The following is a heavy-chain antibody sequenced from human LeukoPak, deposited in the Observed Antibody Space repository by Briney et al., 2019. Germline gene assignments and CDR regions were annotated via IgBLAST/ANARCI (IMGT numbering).Heavy chain of an antibody. CDR1: GLTFSSYA. J-gene: IGHJ4*02. CDR3: AKTMTAGCNSGPSDY. D-gene: IGHD6-19*01. Sequence: PGGSLRLACAASGLTFSSYAMRLVRQAPGKGLEWVSVISGRGANTNYADSVKGRFTISRDNSKNTLFLQMNSLRAADTAVYYCAKTMTAGCNSGPSDYWGQGILVTVSS. CDR2: ISGRGANT. V-gene: IGHV3-23*01.